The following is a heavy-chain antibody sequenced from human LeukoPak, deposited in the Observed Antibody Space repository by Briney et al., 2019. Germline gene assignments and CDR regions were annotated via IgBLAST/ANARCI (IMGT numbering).Heavy chain of an antibody. V-gene: IGHV3-73*01. J-gene: IGHJ4*02. CDR1: GFTFSGSA. D-gene: IGHD1-26*01. Sequence: GGSLRLSCAASGFTFSGSAMHWVRQASGKGLEWVGRIRSKANSYATAYAASVKGRFTISRDDSKNTAYLQMNSLKTEDTAVYYCTTRPHIVGATTLDYWGPGTLVTVSS. CDR2: IRSKANSYAT. CDR3: TTRPHIVGATTLDY.